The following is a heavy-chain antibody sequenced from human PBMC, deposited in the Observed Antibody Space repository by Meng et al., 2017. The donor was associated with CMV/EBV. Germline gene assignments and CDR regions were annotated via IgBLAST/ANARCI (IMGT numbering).Heavy chain of an antibody. J-gene: IGHJ5*02. CDR1: VFTFDDYT. V-gene: IGHV3-43*01. CDR2: ISWDGGST. CDR3: AKGSGENWFDP. D-gene: IGHD3-10*01. Sequence: GQVGEFGGVVVQAGVSLGLSCAASVFTFDDYTMRWVGQAPGKCLEWVSLISWDGGSTNYADSVKGRFTISRDNSKNSLYLQMNSLRTEDTALYYCAKGSGENWFDPWGQGTLVTVSS.